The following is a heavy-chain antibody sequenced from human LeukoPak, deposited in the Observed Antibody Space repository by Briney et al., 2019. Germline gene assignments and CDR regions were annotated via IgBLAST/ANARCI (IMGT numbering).Heavy chain of an antibody. J-gene: IGHJ4*02. Sequence: SGGSLRLSCAASGFTFSSYGMHWVRQAPGKGLEWVAVISYDGSNKYYADSVKGRFTISRDNSKNTLYLQMNSLRAEDTAVYYCASPFSGFHDYRGQGTLVTVSS. D-gene: IGHD3-10*01. CDR3: ASPFSGFHDY. CDR1: GFTFSSYG. CDR2: ISYDGSNK. V-gene: IGHV3-30*03.